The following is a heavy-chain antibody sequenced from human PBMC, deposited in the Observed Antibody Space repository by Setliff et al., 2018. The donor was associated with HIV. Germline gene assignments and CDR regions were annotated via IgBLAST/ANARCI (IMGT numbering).Heavy chain of an antibody. CDR3: AKDRSEITIFGVIISH. CDR1: GFTFDSYA. J-gene: IGHJ4*02. V-gene: IGHV3-33*06. CDR2: IWYDGRNE. D-gene: IGHD3-3*01. Sequence: SLRLSCAASGFTFDSYAMHWVRQAPGKGLEWVAVIWYDGRNEYYADSVKGRFTISRDNSKNTLYLQMNSLRAEDTAVYYCAKDRSEITIFGVIISHWGQGSLVTAPQ.